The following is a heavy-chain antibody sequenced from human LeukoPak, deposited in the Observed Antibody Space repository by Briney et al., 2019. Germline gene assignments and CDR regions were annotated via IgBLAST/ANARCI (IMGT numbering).Heavy chain of an antibody. CDR2: MWYDGSNK. D-gene: IGHD3-10*01. CDR3: ARIILAREWFGDLASSGMDV. Sequence: GGSLRLSCAASAFIFSNFGMHWVRQAPGKGLEGVASMWYDGSNKKYVDSVKGRFTISRDNSKNTVYLQMNSLRADDTAVYYCARIILAREWFGDLASSGMDVWGQGTTVTVSS. V-gene: IGHV3-33*01. CDR1: AFIFSNFG. J-gene: IGHJ6*02.